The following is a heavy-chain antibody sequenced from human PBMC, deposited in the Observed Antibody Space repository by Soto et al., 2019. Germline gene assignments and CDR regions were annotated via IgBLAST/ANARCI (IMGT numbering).Heavy chain of an antibody. CDR1: GGSISSGGYS. Sequence: QLQLQESGSGLVKPSQTLSLTCAVSGGSISSGGYSWSWIRQPPGKGLEWIGYIYHSGSTYYNPSPQSRATISGARSQNQFSLQLSSVAAADTAVYFCARAGGLGAVAVDYWGQGTLVTVSS. CDR3: ARAGGLGAVAVDY. CDR2: IYHSGST. D-gene: IGHD6-19*01. J-gene: IGHJ4*02. V-gene: IGHV4-30-2*01.